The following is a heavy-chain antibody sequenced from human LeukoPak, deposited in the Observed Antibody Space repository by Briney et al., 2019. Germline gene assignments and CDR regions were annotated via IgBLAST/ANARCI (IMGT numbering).Heavy chain of an antibody. CDR1: GFTFSNAW. CDR2: IKSKTDGGTT. J-gene: IGHJ4*02. V-gene: IGHV3-15*01. Sequence: GGSLRLSCAASGFTFSNAWMSWVRQAPGKGLEWVGRIKSKTDGGTTDYAAPVKGRFTISRDDSKNTLYLQMNSLKTEDTAVYYCTTDVSVGSWVATDYWGQGTLVTVSS. CDR3: TTDVSVGSWVATDY. D-gene: IGHD2-2*01.